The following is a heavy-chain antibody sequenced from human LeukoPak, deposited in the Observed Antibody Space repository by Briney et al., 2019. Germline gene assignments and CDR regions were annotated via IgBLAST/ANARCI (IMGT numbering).Heavy chain of an antibody. CDR3: ARGGYSYAYGMDV. CDR1: GYTFTSYY. J-gene: IGHJ6*02. CDR2: INPSGGST. D-gene: IGHD5-18*01. Sequence: ASVKASCKASGYTFTSYYMHWVRQAPGQGLEWMGIINPSGGSTSYAQKFQGRVTMTRDTSASTVYMELSSLRSEDTAVYYCARGGYSYAYGMDVWGQGTTVTVSS. V-gene: IGHV1-46*01.